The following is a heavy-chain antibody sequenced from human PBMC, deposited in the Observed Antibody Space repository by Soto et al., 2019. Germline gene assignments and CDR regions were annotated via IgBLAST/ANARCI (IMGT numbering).Heavy chain of an antibody. Sequence: GSLRLSCAASGFSFRDYGMHWVRQAPGKGLEWVSLISHNGVTKYYADSVKDRFTISRDNSKNTVDLQMNSLRAEDTAVYYCAKEYNSGWVDQWGQGTLVTVSS. D-gene: IGHD6-19*01. CDR2: ISHNGVTK. V-gene: IGHV3-30*18. CDR3: AKEYNSGWVDQ. J-gene: IGHJ4*02. CDR1: GFSFRDYG.